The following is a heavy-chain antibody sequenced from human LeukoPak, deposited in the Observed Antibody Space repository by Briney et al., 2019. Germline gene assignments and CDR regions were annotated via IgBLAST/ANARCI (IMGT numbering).Heavy chain of an antibody. CDR3: ARPVAGRSFDY. J-gene: IGHJ4*02. Sequence: GGSLRLSCAASGFTFSPYSMNWVRQAPGKGLEWVSLVSSGSSFINYADSVKGRFIISRDDAKNSLSLQMNSLRAEDTAVYYCARPVAGRSFDYWGQGTLVTVSS. CDR2: VSSGSSFI. CDR1: GFTFSPYS. V-gene: IGHV3-21*01. D-gene: IGHD6-19*01.